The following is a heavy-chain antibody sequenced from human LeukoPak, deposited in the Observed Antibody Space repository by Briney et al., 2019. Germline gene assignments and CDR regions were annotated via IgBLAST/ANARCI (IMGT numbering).Heavy chain of an antibody. CDR3: AKSYSGYDYFDY. CDR2: INWNGGGA. CDR1: GFTFDDYG. V-gene: IGHV3-20*04. Sequence: GGSLRLSCAASGFTFDDYGMSWVRQAPGKGLEWISGINWNGGGAGYGDSVKGRFTISRDNSKNTLYLQMNSLRAEDTAVYYCAKSYSGYDYFDYWGQGTLVTVSS. D-gene: IGHD5-12*01. J-gene: IGHJ4*02.